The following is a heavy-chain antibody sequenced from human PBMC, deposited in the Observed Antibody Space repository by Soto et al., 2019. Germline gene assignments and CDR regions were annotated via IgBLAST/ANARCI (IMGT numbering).Heavy chain of an antibody. Sequence: VASVKVSCKASGYTFTAFYMNWVRQAPGQGLEWMGWVNPNTGVTKYAQKFQGRVTMTRDTSINTAYMELSGLTSDDTAVYYCTMLRIDPWGQGTLVTVSS. CDR3: TMLRIDP. CDR2: VNPNTGVT. J-gene: IGHJ5*02. D-gene: IGHD2-15*01. CDR1: GYTFTAFY. V-gene: IGHV1-2*02.